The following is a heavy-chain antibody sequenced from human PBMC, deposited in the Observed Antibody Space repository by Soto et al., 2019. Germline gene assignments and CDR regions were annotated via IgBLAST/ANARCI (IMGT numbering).Heavy chain of an antibody. Sequence: EVQLVESGGGLVKPGGSLRLSCAASGFTFSNAWMSWVRQAPGKGLEWVGRIKSKTDGGTTDYAAPVKGRFTISRDDSKNTMYMQMYSLKTEDKAVYYCQLAGYSSSSWAYYYYGMDVWGQGTTVTVSS. J-gene: IGHJ6*02. CDR1: GFTFSNAW. V-gene: IGHV3-15*01. CDR3: QLAGYSSSSWAYYYYGMDV. CDR2: IKSKTDGGTT. D-gene: IGHD6-13*01.